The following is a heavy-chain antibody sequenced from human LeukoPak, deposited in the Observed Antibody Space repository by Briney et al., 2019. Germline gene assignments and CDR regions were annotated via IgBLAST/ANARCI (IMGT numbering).Heavy chain of an antibody. CDR1: GGSISSGSHH. J-gene: IGHJ4*02. CDR3: ARHDGRSGGTMGALDS. Sequence: SGTLSLTCTVSGGSISSGSHHWGWFRQSPGKGLEWIGSIYDSRTIYYNPSLNSRVTISAVTSKNQFSLQLNSVTAADTAVYYCARHDGRSGGTMGALDSWGQGSLVTVSS. CDR2: IYDSRTI. V-gene: IGHV4-39*01. D-gene: IGHD4-23*01.